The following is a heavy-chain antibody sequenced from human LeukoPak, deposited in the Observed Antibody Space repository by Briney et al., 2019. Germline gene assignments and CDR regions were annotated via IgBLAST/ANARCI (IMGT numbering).Heavy chain of an antibody. CDR2: IYTSGTT. V-gene: IGHV4-4*09. D-gene: IGHD2-8*02. CDR1: GDSISSYY. J-gene: IGHJ5*02. CDR3: ARGSDYWYRFDP. Sequence: SETLSLTCTVSGDSISSYYWSWIRQPPGKGLERIGYIYTSGTTNYNPSLKSRVTISVDTSKNQLSLKLSSVTAADTAVYYCARGSDYWYRFDPWGQGTLVTVSS.